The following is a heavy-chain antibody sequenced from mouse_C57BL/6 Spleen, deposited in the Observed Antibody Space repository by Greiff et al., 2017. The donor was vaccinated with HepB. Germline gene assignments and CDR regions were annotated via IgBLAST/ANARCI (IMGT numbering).Heavy chain of an antibody. D-gene: IGHD2-3*01. V-gene: IGHV1-39*01. CDR1: GYSFTDYN. Sequence: VQLQESGPELVKPGASVKISCKASGYSFTDYNMNWVKQSNGKSLEWIGVINPNYGTTSYNQKFKGKATLTVDQSSSTAYMQLNSLTSEDSAVYYCARSGTGFYDGYSPGYWGQGTTLTVSS. CDR2: INPNYGTT. J-gene: IGHJ2*01. CDR3: ARSGTGFYDGYSPGY.